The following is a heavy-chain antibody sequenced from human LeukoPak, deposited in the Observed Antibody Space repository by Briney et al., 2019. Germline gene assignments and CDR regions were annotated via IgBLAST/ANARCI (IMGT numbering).Heavy chain of an antibody. V-gene: IGHV1-8*01. CDR1: GYTFTSYD. D-gene: IGHD6-13*01. CDR3: ARGMYSSSWYNWFDP. CDR2: MNPNSGNT. J-gene: IGHJ5*02. Sequence: ASVKVSCKASGYTFTSYDINWVRQATGQGLEWMGSMNPNSGNTGYAQKFQGRVTLTRNTSISTAYMELSSLRSEDTAVYYCARGMYSSSWYNWFDPWGQGTLVTVSS.